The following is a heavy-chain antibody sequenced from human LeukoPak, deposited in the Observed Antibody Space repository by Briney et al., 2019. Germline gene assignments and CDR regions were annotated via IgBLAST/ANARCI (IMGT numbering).Heavy chain of an antibody. J-gene: IGHJ5*02. CDR2: IYTSGST. Sequence: SETLSLTCTVSGGSISSYYWSWIRQPAGKGLKWIGRIYTSGSTNYNPSLKSRVTMSVDTSKNQFSLKLSSVTAADTAVYYCAREHLVGFDPWGQGTLVTVSS. CDR1: GGSISSYY. CDR3: AREHLVGFDP. D-gene: IGHD3-3*02. V-gene: IGHV4-4*07.